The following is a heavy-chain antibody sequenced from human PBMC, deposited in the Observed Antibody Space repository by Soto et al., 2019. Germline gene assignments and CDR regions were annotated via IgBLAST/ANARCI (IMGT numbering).Heavy chain of an antibody. D-gene: IGHD4-17*01. CDR3: ARGATTVEHYYYYGMDV. CDR2: INHSGST. V-gene: IGHV4-34*01. J-gene: IGHJ6*02. CDR1: GGSFSGYF. Sequence: SETLSLTCTVDGGSFSGYFWSWIRQPPGKGLDWIGEINHSGSTTYNPSLKSRVTRSVDRSKNQFSLKLTSVTAADTAVYYCARGATTVEHYYYYGMDVWGQGTTVTVSS.